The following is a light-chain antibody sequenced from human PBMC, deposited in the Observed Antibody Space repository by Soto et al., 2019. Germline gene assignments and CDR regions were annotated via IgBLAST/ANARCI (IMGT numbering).Light chain of an antibody. Sequence: ETLMTQSPATLSVSPGERATLSRRASQSVNNNLAWYQQKLGQAPRVLIYGASTRATGIPARFTGSGSGTEFILTITSLQSEDSAVYYCQEYNTGPWTFGQGTKVDIK. J-gene: IGKJ1*01. CDR2: GAS. CDR3: QEYNTGPWT. CDR1: QSVNNN. V-gene: IGKV3-15*01.